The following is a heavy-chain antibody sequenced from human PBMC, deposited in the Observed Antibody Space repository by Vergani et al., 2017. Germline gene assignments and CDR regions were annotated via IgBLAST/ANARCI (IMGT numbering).Heavy chain of an antibody. V-gene: IGHV2-5*02. J-gene: IGHJ6*01. CDR1: GFSLSTSGVG. D-gene: IGHD6-19*01. Sequence: QITLKESGATLVKPTQTLTLTCTSSGFSLSTSGVGVGWIRQPPGKALEWLALIYCDDDKRYSSYLKSRLTITKDTAKTQSVLTITNMDPVDTATYYSAQSGSSGCYEIPERHCYYSGMDVWGQGTTVPVSS. CDR2: IYCDDDK. CDR3: AQSGSSGCYEIPERHCYYSGMDV.